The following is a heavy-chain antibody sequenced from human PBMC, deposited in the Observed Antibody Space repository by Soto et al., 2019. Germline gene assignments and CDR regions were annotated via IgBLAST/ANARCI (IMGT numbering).Heavy chain of an antibody. Sequence: SETLSLTCAVYGGSFSGYYWSWIRQPPGKGLEWIGEINRSGSTNYNPSLKSRVTISVDTSKNQFSLKLSSVTSADTAVYYCARDIVSDVWGQGTTVTVSS. V-gene: IGHV4-34*01. CDR2: INRSGST. D-gene: IGHD2-15*01. CDR3: ARDIVSDV. J-gene: IGHJ6*02. CDR1: GGSFSGYY.